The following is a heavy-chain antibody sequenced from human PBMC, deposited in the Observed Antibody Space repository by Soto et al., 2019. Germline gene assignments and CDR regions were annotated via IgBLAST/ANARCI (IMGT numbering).Heavy chain of an antibody. J-gene: IGHJ6*02. V-gene: IGHV1-69*01. CDR2: IIPIFGTA. Sequence: QVQLVQSGAEVKKPGSSVKVSCKASGGTFSSYAISWVRQAPGQGLEWMGGIIPIFGTANYAQKFQGRVTITADESTSTAYMELRILRSEDTAVYYCARDHGGGYYYGMHVWGQGTTVTVSS. CDR1: GGTFSSYA. CDR3: ARDHGGGYYYGMHV. D-gene: IGHD3-16*01.